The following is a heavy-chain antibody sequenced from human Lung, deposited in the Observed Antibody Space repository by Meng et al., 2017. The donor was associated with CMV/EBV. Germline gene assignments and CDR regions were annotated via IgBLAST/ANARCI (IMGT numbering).Heavy chain of an antibody. D-gene: IGHD5-18*01. CDR1: GFTVSSNY. Sequence: ESXKISXAASGFTVSSNYMSWVRQAPGKGLEWVSVIYSGGSTYYADSVNGRFTISRDNSKNTLYLQMNSLRAEDTAVYDCARYQGRGYGYVQAYYYGMDVWGQGXTVTVSS. J-gene: IGHJ6*02. CDR2: IYSGGST. V-gene: IGHV3-66*02. CDR3: ARYQGRGYGYVQAYYYGMDV.